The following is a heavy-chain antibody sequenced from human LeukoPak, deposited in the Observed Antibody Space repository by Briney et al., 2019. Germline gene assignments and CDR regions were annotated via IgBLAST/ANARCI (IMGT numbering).Heavy chain of an antibody. V-gene: IGHV3-21*01. CDR1: GFTFSSYS. CDR2: ISSSSSCI. Sequence: GGSLRLSCAASGFTFSSYSMNWVRQAPGKGLEWVSSISSSSSCIYYADSVKGRFTISRDNAKNSLYLQMNSLRAEDTAVYYCASPLYSGYENWGQGTLVTVSS. CDR3: ASPLYSGYEN. D-gene: IGHD5-12*01. J-gene: IGHJ4*02.